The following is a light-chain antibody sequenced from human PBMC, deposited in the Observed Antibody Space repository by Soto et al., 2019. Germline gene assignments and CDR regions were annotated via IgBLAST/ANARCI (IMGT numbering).Light chain of an antibody. CDR1: QSISSY. CDR2: AAS. Sequence: DIQMTQYPSSLSASVGDRVTITCRASQSISSYLNWYQQKPGKAPKLLIYAASSLQSGVPSRFSGSGSGTDFTLTISSLQPEDFATYYCQQSYSTPRTFGQGPRWIS. J-gene: IGKJ1*01. V-gene: IGKV1-39*01. CDR3: QQSYSTPRT.